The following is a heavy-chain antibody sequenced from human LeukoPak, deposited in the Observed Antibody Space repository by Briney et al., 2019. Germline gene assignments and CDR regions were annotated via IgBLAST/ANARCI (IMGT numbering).Heavy chain of an antibody. CDR2: IIPIFGTA. D-gene: IGHD3-10*01. V-gene: IGHV1-69*05. CDR3: ARDGKYYGSGSLFELDYYFDY. CDR1: GGTFSSYA. J-gene: IGHJ4*02. Sequence: SVKVSCKASGGTFSSYAISWVRQAPGQGLEWMGGIIPIFGTANYAQKFQGRVTITTDESTSTAYMELSSLRSEDTAVYYCARDGKYYGSGSLFELDYYFDYWGQGALVTVSS.